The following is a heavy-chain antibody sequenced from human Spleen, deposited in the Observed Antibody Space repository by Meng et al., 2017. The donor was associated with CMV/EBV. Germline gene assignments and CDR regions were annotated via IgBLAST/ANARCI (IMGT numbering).Heavy chain of an antibody. CDR2: IYYSGST. V-gene: IGHV4-59*01. J-gene: IGHJ4*02. CDR3: ARDRSSHLDY. CDR1: GGPISSYY. D-gene: IGHD6-13*01. Sequence: SETLSLTCTVSGGPISSYYWSWDRQPPGKGLEWIGYIYYSGSTNYNPALKSRVTISVDTSKNQFSLKLSSVTAADTAVYYCARDRSSHLDYWGQGTLVTVSS.